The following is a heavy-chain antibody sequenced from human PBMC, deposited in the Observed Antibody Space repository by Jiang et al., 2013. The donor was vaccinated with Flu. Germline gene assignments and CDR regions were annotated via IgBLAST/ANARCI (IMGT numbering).Heavy chain of an antibody. V-gene: IGHV4-59*08. J-gene: IGHJ4*02. CDR2: IYYSGSG. Sequence: GLVKPSETLSLTCTVSGASISNFYWSWIRQSPGKGLVWIGHIYYSGSGNSNPSLESRVTTSVDTSKNQFSLKLSSVTAADTAVYYCARCSGYDLDYWGQGTLVTVSS. CDR3: ARCSGYDLDY. CDR1: GASISNFY. D-gene: IGHD5-12*01.